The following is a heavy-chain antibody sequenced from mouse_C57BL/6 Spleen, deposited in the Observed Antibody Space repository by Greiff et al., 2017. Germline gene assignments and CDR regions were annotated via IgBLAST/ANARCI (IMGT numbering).Heavy chain of an antibody. V-gene: IGHV1-64*01. J-gene: IGHJ2*01. CDR1: GYTFTSYW. D-gene: IGHD2-3*01. CDR2: IHPNSGST. Sequence: QVQLQQPGAELVKPGASVKLSCKASGYTFTSYWMHWVKQRPGQGLEWIGMIHPNSGSTNYNEKFKSKATLTVDNSSSTAYMQLSSLTSEDSAVYYCARNGYYDYFDYWGQGTTLTVAS. CDR3: ARNGYYDYFDY.